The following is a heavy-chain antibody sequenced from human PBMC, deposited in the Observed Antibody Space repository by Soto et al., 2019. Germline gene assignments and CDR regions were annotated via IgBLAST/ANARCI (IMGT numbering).Heavy chain of an antibody. CDR1: GASISGFY. V-gene: IGHV4-4*07. CDR2: IYATGTT. Sequence: SETLSLTCTVSGASISGFYWSWIRKSAGKGLEWIGRIYATGTTDYNPSLKSRVMISVDTSKKQFSLKLRSVTAADTAVYYCVRDGTKTLRDWFDPWCQGMSVTVSS. D-gene: IGHD1-1*01. J-gene: IGHJ5*02. CDR3: VRDGTKTLRDWFDP.